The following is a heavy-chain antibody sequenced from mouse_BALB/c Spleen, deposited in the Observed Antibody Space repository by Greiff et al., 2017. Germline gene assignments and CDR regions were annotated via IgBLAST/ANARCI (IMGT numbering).Heavy chain of an antibody. CDR3: ARGVLRYYFDY. J-gene: IGHJ2*01. V-gene: IGHV1-20*02. CDR2: INPYNGDT. Sequence: EGKLMESGPELVKPGASVKISCKASGYSFTGYFMNWVMQSHGKSLEWIGRINPYNGDTFYNQKFKGKATLTVDKSSSTAHMELRSLASEDSAVYYCARGVLRYYFDYWGQGTTLTVSS. CDR1: GYSFTGYF. D-gene: IGHD1-1*01.